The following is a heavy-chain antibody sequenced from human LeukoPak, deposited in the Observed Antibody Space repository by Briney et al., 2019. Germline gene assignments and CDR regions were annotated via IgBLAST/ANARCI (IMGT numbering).Heavy chain of an antibody. D-gene: IGHD1-1*01. CDR2: VYYGGST. Sequence: SETLSLTCTVSGGSMRTYNYNWIRQSPGKGLEWIGNVYYGGSTKYNPSLKGRATISIDTSKSQFSLKLSSVTAADTAMYYCARNWNISGHTNWSHPWGQGTMVTVSS. CDR1: GGSMRTYN. J-gene: IGHJ5*02. CDR3: ARNWNISGHTNWSHP. V-gene: IGHV4-59*01.